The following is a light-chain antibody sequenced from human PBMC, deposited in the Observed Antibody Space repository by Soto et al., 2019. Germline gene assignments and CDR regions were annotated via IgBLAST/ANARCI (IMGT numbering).Light chain of an antibody. J-gene: IGLJ2*01. Sequence: QSALTQPASVSGSPGQSITISCAGTSGDVGGSRYVSWYQQNPGKAPKLIIYDVTKRPSGISNRFSGSKSGNTASLTISGLQAEDEADYYCSSYTSSSTVVFGGGTQLTVL. CDR2: DVT. V-gene: IGLV2-14*01. CDR1: SGDVGGSRY. CDR3: SSYTSSSTVV.